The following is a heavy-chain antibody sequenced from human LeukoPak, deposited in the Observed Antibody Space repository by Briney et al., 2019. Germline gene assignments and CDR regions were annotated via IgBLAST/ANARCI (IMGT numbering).Heavy chain of an antibody. CDR3: AHRTLDYRENYYFDY. CDR2: IYRNDDK. Sequence: SGPTLVNPTQTLTLTCTFSGFSFTTSGVGVGWIRQPPGKALEWLALIYRNDDKRYSPSLKSRLAITKDTSKNQVVLTMTDMDPADTATYYCAHRTLDYRENYYFDYWGQGTLVTVSS. D-gene: IGHD4-11*01. J-gene: IGHJ4*02. V-gene: IGHV2-5*01. CDR1: GFSFTTSGVG.